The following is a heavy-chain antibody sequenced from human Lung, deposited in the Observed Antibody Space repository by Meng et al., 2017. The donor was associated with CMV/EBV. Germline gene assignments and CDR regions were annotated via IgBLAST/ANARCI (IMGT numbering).Heavy chain of an antibody. CDR2: IYYSGST. D-gene: IGHD3-22*01. J-gene: IGHJ4*02. CDR1: GGSISSSSYY. V-gene: IGHV4-39*07. CDR3: ARVRDYYDRSGYYYVGDY. Sequence: SETLSLXXTVSGGSISSSSYYWGWIRQPPGKGLEWIGSIYYSGSTYYNPSLKSRVTISVDTSKNQFSLKLSSVTAADTAVYYCARVRDYYDRSGYYYVGDYWGQGTXVTVSS.